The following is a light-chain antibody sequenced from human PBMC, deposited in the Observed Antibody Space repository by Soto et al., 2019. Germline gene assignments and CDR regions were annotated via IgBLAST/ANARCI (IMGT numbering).Light chain of an antibody. CDR2: DVS. J-gene: IGKJ2*01. CDR3: HQYNYLHT. Sequence: DIQMTQSPSSLSASLGDRATISCRASQGISTYLAWYQQKPGKAPTLLISDVSRLESGVPSRFSGSGSGTEFTLTISGLQPDDFATYYCHQYNYLHTFGQGTKLEIK. V-gene: IGKV1-5*01. CDR1: QGISTY.